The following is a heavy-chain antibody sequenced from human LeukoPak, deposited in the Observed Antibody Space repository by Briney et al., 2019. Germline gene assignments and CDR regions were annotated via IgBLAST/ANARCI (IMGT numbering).Heavy chain of an antibody. V-gene: IGHV1-69*06. Sequence: SVKVSCKASGGTFSNYAISWVRQAPGQGLEWMGGIIPIFDTPNYAQNFKGRVTITADKSTSTAYMELSRLRSDDTAVYYCARDRVVVITTSWFDPWGQGTLVTVSS. CDR1: GGTFSNYA. D-gene: IGHD3-22*01. CDR3: ARDRVVVITTSWFDP. J-gene: IGHJ5*02. CDR2: IIPIFDTP.